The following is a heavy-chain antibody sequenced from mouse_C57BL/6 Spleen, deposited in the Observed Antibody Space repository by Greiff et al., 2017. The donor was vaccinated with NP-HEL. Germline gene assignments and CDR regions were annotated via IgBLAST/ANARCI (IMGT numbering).Heavy chain of an antibody. CDR3: ARGYYGSRDYAMDY. D-gene: IGHD1-1*01. V-gene: IGHV1-42*01. Sequence: VQLQQSGPELVKPGASVKISCKASGYSFTGYYMNWVKQSPEKSLEWIGEINPSTGGTTYNQKFKAKATLTVDKSSSTAYMQLKSLTSEDSAVYYCARGYYGSRDYAMDYWGQGTSVTVSS. CDR1: GYSFTGYY. CDR2: INPSTGGT. J-gene: IGHJ4*01.